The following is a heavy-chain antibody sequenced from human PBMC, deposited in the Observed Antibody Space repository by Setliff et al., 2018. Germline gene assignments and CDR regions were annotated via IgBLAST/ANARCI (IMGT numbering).Heavy chain of an antibody. CDR2: IKGKNDGLAT. CDR1: GFTFSTAW. J-gene: IGHJ3*01. V-gene: IGHV3-15*07. Sequence: SCKASGFTFSTAWMNWVRQAPGKGLEWVGRIKGKNDGLATDYAAPVKGRFTISRDDSKNTLYLQMNSLKTEDTAVYYCTTDPSPTFGGVIGAAFDFWGQGTMVTVSS. CDR3: TTDPSPTFGGVIGAAFDF. D-gene: IGHD3-16*01.